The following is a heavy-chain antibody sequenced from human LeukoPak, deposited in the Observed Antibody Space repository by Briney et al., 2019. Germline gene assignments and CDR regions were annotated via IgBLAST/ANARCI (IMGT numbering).Heavy chain of an antibody. J-gene: IGHJ4*02. CDR3: ARELGYSYGPFDY. CDR2: IIPIFGTA. D-gene: IGHD5-18*01. CDR1: GGTFSSYA. V-gene: IGHV1-69*13. Sequence: SVKVSCKASGGTFSSYAISWVRQAPGQGLERMGGIIPIFGTANYAQKFQGRVTITADESTSTAYMELSSLRSEDTAVYYCARELGYSYGPFDYWGQGTLVTVSS.